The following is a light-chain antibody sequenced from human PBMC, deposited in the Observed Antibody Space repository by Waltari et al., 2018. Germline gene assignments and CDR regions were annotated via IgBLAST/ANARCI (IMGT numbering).Light chain of an antibody. Sequence: QSALTQSASVSGSPVQSITISCTGTSSDFAVFNYVSWYQQHPGKAPQLMIYDVSKRPSGVSNRFSGSKSGNTASLTISGLQAEDEADYYCSSYTSTWVFGGGTKLTVL. CDR3: SSYTSTWV. CDR2: DVS. J-gene: IGLJ3*02. V-gene: IGLV2-14*01. CDR1: SSDFAVFNY.